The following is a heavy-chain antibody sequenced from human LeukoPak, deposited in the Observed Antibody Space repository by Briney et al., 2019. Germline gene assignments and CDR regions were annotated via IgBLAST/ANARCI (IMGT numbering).Heavy chain of an antibody. Sequence: HPGGSLRLSCAASGFSISGYAMSWVRQAPGKGLEWVSGINSNGNTYNADSVKGRFTISGDNSKNTLYLQMNSLRVEDTAVHYCAKDQVGWTSSRFDPWGQGTVVTVSS. CDR3: AKDQVGWTSSRFDP. CDR1: GFSISGYA. D-gene: IGHD6-6*01. CDR2: INSNGNT. J-gene: IGHJ5*02. V-gene: IGHV3-23*01.